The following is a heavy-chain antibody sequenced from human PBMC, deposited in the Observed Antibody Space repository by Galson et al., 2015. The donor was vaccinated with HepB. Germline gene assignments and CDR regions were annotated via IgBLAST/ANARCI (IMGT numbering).Heavy chain of an antibody. CDR3: ARDFGIVVVIEGADAFDI. CDR2: ISSSSSYI. Sequence: SLRLSCAASGFTFSSYWMSWVRQAPGKGLEWVSSISSSSSYIYYADSVKGRFTISRDNAKNSLYLQMNSLRAEDTAVYYCARDFGIVVVIEGADAFDIWGQGTMVTVSS. V-gene: IGHV3-21*01. CDR1: GFTFSSYW. D-gene: IGHD3-22*01. J-gene: IGHJ3*02.